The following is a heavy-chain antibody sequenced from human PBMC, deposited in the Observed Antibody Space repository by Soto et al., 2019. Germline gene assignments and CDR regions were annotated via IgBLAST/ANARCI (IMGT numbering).Heavy chain of an antibody. Sequence: GGSLRLSCAASGFTFSSYSMNWVRQAPGKGLEWVSSISSSSSYIYYADSVKGRFTISRDNAKNSLYLQMNSLRAEDTAVYYCAREEGHSSGWYPFDYWGRGTLVTVSS. J-gene: IGHJ4*02. V-gene: IGHV3-21*01. CDR2: ISSSSSYI. D-gene: IGHD6-19*01. CDR1: GFTFSSYS. CDR3: AREEGHSSGWYPFDY.